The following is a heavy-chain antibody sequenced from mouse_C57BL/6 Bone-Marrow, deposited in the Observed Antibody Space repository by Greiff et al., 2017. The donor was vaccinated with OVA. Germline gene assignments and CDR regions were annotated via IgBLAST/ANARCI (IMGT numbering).Heavy chain of an antibody. D-gene: IGHD1-1*01. J-gene: IGHJ4*01. V-gene: IGHV4-1*01. CDR1: GIDFSRYW. CDR3: ARRYYGSSYRAMDY. Sequence: EVKLMESGGGLVQPGGSLKLSCAASGIDFSRYWMSWVRRAPGKGLEWIGEINPDSSTINYAPSLKDKFIISRDNAKNTLYLQMSKVRSEDTALYYCARRYYGSSYRAMDYWGQGTSVTVSS. CDR2: INPDSSTI.